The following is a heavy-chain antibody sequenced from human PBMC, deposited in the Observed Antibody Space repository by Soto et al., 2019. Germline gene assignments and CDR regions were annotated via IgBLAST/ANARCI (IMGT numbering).Heavy chain of an antibody. V-gene: IGHV3-23*01. CDR2: ISGDAVNT. J-gene: IGHJ4*02. Sequence: EVQLLESGGTLVQPGGSLRLSCAASGFTFINYAMSWVRQAPGKGLEWVSAISGDAVNTYYADSVKGRFTISRDNSKNTLYLQMNGLRVEDTAVYYCTLETINAPAGRWGQGTLVTVSS. D-gene: IGHD6-19*01. CDR3: TLETINAPAGR. CDR1: GFTFINYA.